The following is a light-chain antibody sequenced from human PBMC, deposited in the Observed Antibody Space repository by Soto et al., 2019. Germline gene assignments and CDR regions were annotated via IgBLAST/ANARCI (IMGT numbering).Light chain of an antibody. CDR2: WAS. V-gene: IGKV4-1*01. CDR1: QSALYSSKNKNY. J-gene: IGKJ4*01. Sequence: DIVMTQSPDSLAVSLGERATINCKSSQSALYSSKNKNYLSWYQQKPGQPPKLLIYWASTRESGVPDRFSGSGSGTDFTLTISSLQAEDVAVYYCQQYYDTPTFGGGTKVEI. CDR3: QQYYDTPT.